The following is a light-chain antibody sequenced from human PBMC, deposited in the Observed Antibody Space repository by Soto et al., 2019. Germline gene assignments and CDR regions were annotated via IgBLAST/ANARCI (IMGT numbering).Light chain of an antibody. V-gene: IGKV1-39*01. CDR1: QSISSY. CDR2: DAS. J-gene: IGKJ4*01. Sequence: DIQMTQSPSSLSASVGDRVTITCRASQSISSYLNWYQHKPGKAPKLLIYDASNLQSGVPSRFSGSGSGTDFTLTISSLQPEDFATYYCQQSYSTPLTFGGGTKVDI. CDR3: QQSYSTPLT.